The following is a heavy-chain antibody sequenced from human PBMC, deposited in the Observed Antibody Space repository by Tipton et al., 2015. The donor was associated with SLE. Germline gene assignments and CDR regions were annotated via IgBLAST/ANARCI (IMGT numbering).Heavy chain of an antibody. J-gene: IGHJ4*02. V-gene: IGHV4-39*07. D-gene: IGHD6-19*01. CDR2: IHYSGST. Sequence: GSLRLSCTVSGGSISSSGYYWGWIRQPPGKGLEWIGNIHYSGSTYCNPSLKSRVTISVDTSKNQFSLKLTSVTAADTAVYYCARVTGHNSGWCGWVDYWGQGTLVTVSS. CDR3: ARVTGHNSGWCGWVDY. CDR1: GGSISSSGYY.